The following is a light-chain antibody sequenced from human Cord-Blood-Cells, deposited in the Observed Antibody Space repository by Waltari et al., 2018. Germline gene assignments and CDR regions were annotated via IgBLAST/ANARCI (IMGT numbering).Light chain of an antibody. J-gene: IGKJ2*01. CDR2: EVS. Sequence: DIVMTQTPLSLSVTPGQPASISCKSSQSLLHSDGKTYLYWYLQKTGQPPQLLIYEVSNRFYGVPDRFSGSGSGTDFTLKISRVEAEDVGVYYCMQSIQLPPDTFGQGTKLEIK. CDR1: QSLLHSDGKTY. V-gene: IGKV2D-29*01. CDR3: MQSIQLPPDT.